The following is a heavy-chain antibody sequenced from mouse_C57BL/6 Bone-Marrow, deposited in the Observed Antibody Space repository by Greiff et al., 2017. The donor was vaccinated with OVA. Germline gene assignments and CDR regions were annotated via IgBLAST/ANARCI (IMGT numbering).Heavy chain of an antibody. J-gene: IGHJ4*01. Sequence: EVKVVESGGGLVKPGGSLKLSCAASGFTFSSYTMSWVRQTPEKRLEWVATISGGGGNTYYPDSVKGRFTISRDNAKNTLYLQMSSLRSEDTALYYCARRGTTVVDYAMDYWGQGTSVTVSA. CDR1: GFTFSSYT. V-gene: IGHV5-9*01. CDR3: ARRGTTVVDYAMDY. D-gene: IGHD1-1*01. CDR2: ISGGGGNT.